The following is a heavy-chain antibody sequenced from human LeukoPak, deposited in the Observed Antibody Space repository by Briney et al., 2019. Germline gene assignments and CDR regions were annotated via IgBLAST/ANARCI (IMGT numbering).Heavy chain of an antibody. CDR3: ARAGYSGPFDY. Sequence: ASVKVSCKASGNTFTSYYLHWVRQAPGQGHQWMGIVNTSGGTTSYAQKFQGRVTMTRDTSTSTVYMELSSLRFEDTAVYYCARAGYSGPFDYWGQGTLVTVSS. V-gene: IGHV1-46*01. D-gene: IGHD5-12*01. CDR2: VNTSGGTT. J-gene: IGHJ4*02. CDR1: GNTFTSYY.